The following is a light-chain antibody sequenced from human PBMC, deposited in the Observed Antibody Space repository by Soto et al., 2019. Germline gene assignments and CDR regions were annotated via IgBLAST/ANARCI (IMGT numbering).Light chain of an antibody. CDR3: SSYTSSSTLV. V-gene: IGLV2-14*01. Sequence: QSALTQPASVSGSPGQSITISCTGTSSDVGVYNYVSWHQQHPGKAPKLMIYEVSNRPSGVSNRFSGSKSGNTASLTISGLQAEDVADYYCSSYTSSSTLVFGGGTNLTVL. CDR1: SSDVGVYNY. CDR2: EVS. J-gene: IGLJ3*02.